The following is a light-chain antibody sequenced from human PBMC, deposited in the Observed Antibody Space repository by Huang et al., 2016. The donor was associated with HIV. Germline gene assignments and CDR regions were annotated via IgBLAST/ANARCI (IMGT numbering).Light chain of an antibody. Sequence: EIVMTQSPATLSVSPGERAILSCRASQNISRLAWYQQKSGQSPRLLIYDASSRATGIPARFSGSGSGTEFTLTVSSLRSEDFALYYCQQYDDWPPWTFGPGTQVDIK. CDR2: DAS. J-gene: IGKJ1*01. V-gene: IGKV3-15*01. CDR3: QQYDDWPPWT. CDR1: QNISR.